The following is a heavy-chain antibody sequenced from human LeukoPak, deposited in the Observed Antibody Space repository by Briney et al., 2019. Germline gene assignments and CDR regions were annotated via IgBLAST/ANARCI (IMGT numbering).Heavy chain of an antibody. D-gene: IGHD6-13*01. CDR2: IRYDGSDE. CDR1: GFTFSSYG. Sequence: PGGSLRLSCAASGFTFSSYGMHWVRQAPGKGLEWVAFIRYDGSDEYYAASVKGRFTISRDKDKNTLYLQMNSLRVEDTAVYYCAKTAAPGGDNNWFDLWGQGALVTVSS. V-gene: IGHV3-30*02. J-gene: IGHJ5*02. CDR3: AKTAAPGGDNNWFDL.